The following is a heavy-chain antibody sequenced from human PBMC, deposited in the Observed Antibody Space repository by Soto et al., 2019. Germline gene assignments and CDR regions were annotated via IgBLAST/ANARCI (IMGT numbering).Heavy chain of an antibody. D-gene: IGHD3-10*01. CDR3: AREEAVRIERWFDP. Sequence: SETLSLTCTVSGGSVSSHGYYWNWIRQHPGRGLEWIGFISYNGNTHYNPSLKNRVTISVDTSENQFSLTLSSVTAADTAVYYCAREEAVRIERWFDPWGQGNLVTVSS. V-gene: IGHV4-31*03. J-gene: IGHJ5*02. CDR1: GGSVSSHGYY. CDR2: ISYNGNT.